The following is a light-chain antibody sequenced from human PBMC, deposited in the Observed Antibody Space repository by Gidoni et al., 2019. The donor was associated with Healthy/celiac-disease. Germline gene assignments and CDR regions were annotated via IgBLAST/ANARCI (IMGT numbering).Light chain of an antibody. CDR2: YAS. Sequence: ESVLTQSPATLSLYPGESATLSCRASQSVSSNLAWYQQKPGQAPRLLIYYASNRATCIPARFSGSGSGTDFTLPIISLEPEDFAVYYCQLRSNWPPLTFGGGTKVEIK. J-gene: IGKJ4*01. CDR1: QSVSSN. V-gene: IGKV3-11*01. CDR3: QLRSNWPPLT.